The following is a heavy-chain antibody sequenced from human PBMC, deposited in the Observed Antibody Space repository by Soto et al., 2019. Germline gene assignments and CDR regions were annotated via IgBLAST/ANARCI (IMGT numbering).Heavy chain of an antibody. CDR3: ARDLGSSDFNGMDV. CDR2: ISYDGSNK. CDR1: GFTFSSYA. D-gene: IGHD6-13*01. V-gene: IGHV3-30-3*01. Sequence: GGSLRLSCAASGFTFSSYAMHWVRQAPGKGLEWVAVISYDGSNKYYADSVKGRFTISRDNSKNTLYLQMNSLRAEDTAVYYCARDLGSSDFNGMDVWGQGTTVTVSS. J-gene: IGHJ6*02.